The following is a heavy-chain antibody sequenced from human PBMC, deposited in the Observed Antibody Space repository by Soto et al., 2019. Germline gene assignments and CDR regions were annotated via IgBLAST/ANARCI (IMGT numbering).Heavy chain of an antibody. Sequence: DVQLVESGGGLVQPGGSLRLSCAASGFTFGYYNMHWVRQAPGKGLEWVSFVRSSGDDTYYADSVKGRFTISRDNAKDLLYLQINSLREKDTAVYYCARDGDCSSSSGFHCWGHGARVPVS. CDR3: ARDGDCSSSSGFHC. J-gene: IGHJ4*01. CDR1: GFTFGYYN. CDR2: VRSSGDDT. D-gene: IGHD2-2*01. V-gene: IGHV3-48*02.